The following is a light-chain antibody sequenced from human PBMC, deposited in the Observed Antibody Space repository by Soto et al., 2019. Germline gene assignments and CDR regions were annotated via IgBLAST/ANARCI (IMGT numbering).Light chain of an antibody. CDR1: QSVIGTS. J-gene: IGKJ4*01. CDR3: QQYGSSPLT. Sequence: EIVLTQSPGTLSLSPGERATLSCRTSQSVIGTSLAWYQQKPGQAPRLLIYGASNRATGIPDRFSGSGSGTDFTLTINRLEPEDFAMYYCQQYGSSPLTFGGGTKVEIK. CDR2: GAS. V-gene: IGKV3-20*01.